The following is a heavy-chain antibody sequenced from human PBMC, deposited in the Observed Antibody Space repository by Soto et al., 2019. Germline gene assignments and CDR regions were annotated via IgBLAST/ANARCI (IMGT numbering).Heavy chain of an antibody. D-gene: IGHD4-17*01. J-gene: IGHJ4*02. Sequence: QVQLQESGPGLVKPSQTLSLTCDVSGASVTRAGSYWGWIRQRPGQGLEWIGYIYFDGTTYYNPSLKSRVIISADTSRNQFSLSLSFQSAADTAVYYCATRTTVTTFDYWGQGTLVTVSS. CDR3: ATRTTVTTFDY. V-gene: IGHV4-31*11. CDR1: GASVTRAGSY. CDR2: IYFDGTT.